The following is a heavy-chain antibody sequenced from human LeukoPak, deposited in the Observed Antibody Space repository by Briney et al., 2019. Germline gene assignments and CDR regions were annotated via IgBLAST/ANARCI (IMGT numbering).Heavy chain of an antibody. V-gene: IGHV3-20*04. CDR1: GFTFDDYG. D-gene: IGHD3-22*01. CDR3: ARDRRYYYDSSGYPEYFQH. J-gene: IGHJ1*01. CDR2: INWNGGST. Sequence: GGSLRLSCAASGFTFDDYGMSWVRQAPGKGLEWVSGINWNGGSTGYADSVKGRFTISRDNAKNSLYLQMSSLRAEDTALYYCARDRRYYYDSSGYPEYFQHWGQGTLVTVSS.